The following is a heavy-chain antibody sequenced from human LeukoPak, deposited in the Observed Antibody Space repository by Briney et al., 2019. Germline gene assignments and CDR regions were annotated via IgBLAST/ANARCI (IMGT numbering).Heavy chain of an antibody. Sequence: GGSLRFSCAASGFSSNYVTWVRQAPGKGLEWVSIIYSADITYYADSVRGRFIISRDNSKNTLYLQMNSLRAEDTAVYYCAGLSSSGWYGTLDYWGQGTLVTVSS. J-gene: IGHJ4*02. D-gene: IGHD6-19*01. CDR3: AGLSSSGWYGTLDY. CDR1: GFSSNY. CDR2: IYSADIT. V-gene: IGHV3-53*01.